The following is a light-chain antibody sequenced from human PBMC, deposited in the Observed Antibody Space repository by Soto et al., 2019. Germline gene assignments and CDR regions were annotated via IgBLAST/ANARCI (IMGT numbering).Light chain of an antibody. V-gene: IGLV1-44*01. CDR2: TDS. CDR1: RSNIGSHA. Sequence: QSVLTQPPSVSGTPGQRVTISCSGSRSNIGSHAVNWYQQFPGAAPKLLIYTDSQRPSGVPDRLSGAKSATSASLAISGLQSDDEACYDCATWDDSLNGRVFGGGTKVTVL. J-gene: IGLJ2*01. CDR3: ATWDDSLNGRV.